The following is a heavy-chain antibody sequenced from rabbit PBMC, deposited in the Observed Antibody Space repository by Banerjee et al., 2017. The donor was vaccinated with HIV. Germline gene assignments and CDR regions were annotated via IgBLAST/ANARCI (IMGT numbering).Heavy chain of an antibody. V-gene: IGHV1S45*01. CDR3: AKQGNGAGSEWL. CDR2: INAVTGKA. CDR1: RFPFSDKAV. Sequence: QEQLVESRGGLVKPGGSLKLSCTASRFPFSDKAVMCWVRQAPGKGLQWIACINAVTGKAVYATWAKGRFTFSKTSSTTVTLQMTSLTVADTATYFCAKQGNGAGSEWLWGPGTLITVS. D-gene: IGHD4-2*01. J-gene: IGHJ4*01.